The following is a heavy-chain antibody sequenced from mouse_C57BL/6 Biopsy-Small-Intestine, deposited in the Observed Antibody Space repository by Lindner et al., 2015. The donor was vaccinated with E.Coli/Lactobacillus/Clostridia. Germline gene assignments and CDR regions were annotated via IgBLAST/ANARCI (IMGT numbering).Heavy chain of an antibody. CDR1: GYTFTNYW. CDR3: ARGIYDYFDY. D-gene: IGHD1-1*02. J-gene: IGHJ2*01. V-gene: IGHV1-63*01. CDR2: IYPGGGFT. Sequence: VQLQESGAELVRPGTSVKMSCKASGYTFTNYWINWAKQRPGHGLEWIGDIYPGGGFTNYNEKFKGKATLTADISSSTAYIQFSSLTSEDSAIYYCARGIYDYFDYWGQGTTLTVSS.